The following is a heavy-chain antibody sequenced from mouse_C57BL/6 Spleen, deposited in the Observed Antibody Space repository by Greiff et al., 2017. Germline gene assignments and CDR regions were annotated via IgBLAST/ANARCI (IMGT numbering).Heavy chain of an antibody. D-gene: IGHD6-5*01. CDR2: INPYNGGT. CDR3: ARSPIYYAMDY. V-gene: IGHV1-19*01. CDR1: GYTFTDYY. Sequence: VQLQQSGPVLVKPGASVKMSCKASGYTFTDYYMNWVKQSHGKSLEWIGVINPYNGGTSYNQKFKGKATLTVDKSSSTAYMELNSLTSEDSAVYYCARSPIYYAMDYWGQGTSVTVSS. J-gene: IGHJ4*01.